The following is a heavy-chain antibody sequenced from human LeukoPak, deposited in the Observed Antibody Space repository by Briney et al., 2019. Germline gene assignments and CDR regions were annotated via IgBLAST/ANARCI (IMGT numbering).Heavy chain of an antibody. J-gene: IGHJ2*01. D-gene: IGHD5-12*01. CDR3: ARAILTASGYVWHFDL. Sequence: PSETLSLTCTVSGDYISSGNYYWTWMRQHPGNGPEWIGYIHYSGIADYNSSLRSRTTISVDTSQNQFSMNLSSVTAADTSIYYCARAILTASGYVWHFDLWGRASLVTVP. V-gene: IGHV4-31*03. CDR2: IHYSGIA. CDR1: GDYISSGNYY.